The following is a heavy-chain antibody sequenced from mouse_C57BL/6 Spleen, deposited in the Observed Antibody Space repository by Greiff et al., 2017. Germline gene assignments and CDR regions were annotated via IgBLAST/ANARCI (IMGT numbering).Heavy chain of an antibody. CDR2: IYPGDGDT. D-gene: IGHD1-1*01. V-gene: IGHV1-82*01. Sequence: VQLQQSGPELVKPGASVKISCKASGYAFSSSWMTWVKQRPGKGLEWIGRIYPGDGDTNYNGKFKGKATLTADKSSSTAYMRLSSLTSEDSAVYFCARSFITTVVFDYWGQGTTLTVSS. CDR3: ARSFITTVVFDY. CDR1: GYAFSSSW. J-gene: IGHJ2*01.